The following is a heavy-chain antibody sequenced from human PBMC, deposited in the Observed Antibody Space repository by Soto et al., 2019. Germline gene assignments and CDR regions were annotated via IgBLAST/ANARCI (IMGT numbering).Heavy chain of an antibody. CDR1: GFTFTDYY. V-gene: IGHV3-11*01. CDR3: ARVTTAGGRDY. CDR2: MSISGNAI. D-gene: IGHD6-13*01. Sequence: QVQLVESGGGLVKPGGSLRLSCAAYGFTFTDYYMGWIRQAPGQGLEWLSYMSISGNAIYHADSVKGRFTISRDNAKNSLYLQMYSLRAEYTAVYYCARVTTAGGRDYWGQGTLVTVSS. J-gene: IGHJ4*02.